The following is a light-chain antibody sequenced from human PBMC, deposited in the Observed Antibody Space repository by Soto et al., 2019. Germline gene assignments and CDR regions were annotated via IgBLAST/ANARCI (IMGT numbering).Light chain of an antibody. CDR3: QQRSNWPPS. Sequence: EIVMTQSPATLSVSPGERATLSCRASQSVSSYLAWYQQKPGQAPRLLIYDASNRATGIPARFSGSGSGTDFTLTISSLEPEDFAVYSCQQRSNWPPSFGQGTRLEIK. CDR1: QSVSSY. J-gene: IGKJ5*01. CDR2: DAS. V-gene: IGKV3-11*01.